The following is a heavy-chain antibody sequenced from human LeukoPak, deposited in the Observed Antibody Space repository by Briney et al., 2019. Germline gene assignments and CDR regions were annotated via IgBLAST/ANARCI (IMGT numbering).Heavy chain of an antibody. CDR1: GFTFSDYI. J-gene: IGHJ3*02. D-gene: IGHD3-16*01. Sequence: GGSLRLSCAASGFTFSDYILDWVRQAPGKGLEWVGRIRRGANSYTTEYAASVKGRFTISRDDSKNSLYLHMNSLKTEDTAVYHCSRDGGEGGNSAFDIWGQGTMVAVSS. CDR2: IRRGANSYTT. CDR3: SRDGGEGGNSAFDI. V-gene: IGHV3-72*01.